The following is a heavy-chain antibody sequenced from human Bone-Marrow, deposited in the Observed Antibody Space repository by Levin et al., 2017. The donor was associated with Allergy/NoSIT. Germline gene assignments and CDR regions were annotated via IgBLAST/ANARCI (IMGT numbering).Heavy chain of an antibody. CDR3: AKDRATVVGASYYYGIDV. Sequence: GGSLRLSCAASGFTFNDYAIHWVRQAPGKGLEWLALISSDGSNEKYAESVKGRFTISRDNSKNTVYLQMNSLRSDDTAAYYCAKDRATVVGASYYYGIDVWGQGTTVTVSS. J-gene: IGHJ6*02. D-gene: IGHD6-19*01. CDR1: GFTFNDYA. V-gene: IGHV3-30*18. CDR2: ISSDGSNE.